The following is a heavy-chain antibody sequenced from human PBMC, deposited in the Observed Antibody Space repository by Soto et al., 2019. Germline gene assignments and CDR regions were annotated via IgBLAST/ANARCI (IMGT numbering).Heavy chain of an antibody. CDR1: GLIVSNNY. CDR3: ARDGRYDYSYYDYGMDV. CDR2: LYSGGTT. J-gene: IGHJ6*02. D-gene: IGHD3-16*01. Sequence: EVQLVESGGGLVQPGGSLRLSCVGSGLIVSNNYMSWVRQAPGKGLEWVSVLYSGGTTHYADSVKGRFTISRDKSKNTLYLQMNNLRAEDTAVYYCARDGRYDYSYYDYGMDVWGQGTTVTVSS. V-gene: IGHV3-66*01.